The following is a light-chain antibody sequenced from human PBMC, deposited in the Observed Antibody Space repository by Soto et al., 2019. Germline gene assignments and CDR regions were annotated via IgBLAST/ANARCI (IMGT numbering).Light chain of an antibody. J-gene: IGKJ4*01. CDR3: QQYQKWPLT. Sequence: EIVMTQSPATLSVSPGERATLSCRASQSVSNNLAWYQQKPGQAPRLLIYHASTGATGIPARFSGSGSGTEFTLPISSLQSEDFAVYYCQQYQKWPLTFGGGTKVEIK. CDR2: HAS. V-gene: IGKV3-15*01. CDR1: QSVSNN.